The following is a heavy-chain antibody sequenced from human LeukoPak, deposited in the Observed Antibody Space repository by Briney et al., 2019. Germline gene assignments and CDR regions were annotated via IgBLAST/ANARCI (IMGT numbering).Heavy chain of an antibody. V-gene: IGHV4-61*02. CDR1: GGSISSGSYY. CDR2: IYTSGST. D-gene: IGHD2-2*01. Sequence: PSQTLSLTCTVSGGSISSGSYYWSWIRQPAGKVLEWIGRIYTSGSTNYNPSLKSRVTISVDTSKNQFSLKLSSVTAADTVVYYCARRYCSSTSCYLSGAGGFDWYFDLWGRGTLVTVSS. J-gene: IGHJ2*01. CDR3: ARRYCSSTSCYLSGAGGFDWYFDL.